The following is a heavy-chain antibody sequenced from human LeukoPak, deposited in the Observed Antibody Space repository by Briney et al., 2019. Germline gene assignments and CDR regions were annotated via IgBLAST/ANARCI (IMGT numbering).Heavy chain of an antibody. CDR2: IYYSGST. CDR3: ARDAGTKVGPRPIGY. Sequence: SETLSLTCIVSGGSISSSSYYWGWIRQPPGKGLEWIGSIYYSGSTYYNPSLKSRVTISVDTSKNQFSLKLSSVTAADTAVYYCARDAGTKVGPRPIGYWGQGTLVTVSS. D-gene: IGHD3-10*02. CDR1: GGSISSSSYY. V-gene: IGHV4-39*07. J-gene: IGHJ4*02.